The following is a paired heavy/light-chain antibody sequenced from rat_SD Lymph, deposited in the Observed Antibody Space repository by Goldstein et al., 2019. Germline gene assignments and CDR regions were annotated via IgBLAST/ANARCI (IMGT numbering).Heavy chain of an antibody. CDR1: GFTFSNYG. D-gene: IGHD1-9*01. Sequence: EVQLVESGGGLVQPGRSLKLSCLASGFTFSNYGMNWIRQAPGKGLEWVASISSSSSYIYYADTVKGRFTISRDNAKNTLYLQMTSLRSEDTALYYCARREMGITSPFWYFDFWGPGTMVTVSS. J-gene: IGHJ1*01. CDR3: ARREMGITSPFWYFDF. V-gene: IGHV5-34*01. CDR2: ISSSSSYI.
Light chain of an antibody. Sequence: DIQMTQSPPSLSASLGETVSIECRASEDIYSNLAWYQQKSGKSPQLLIYYASSLQDGVPSRFSGSGSGTQYSLKISGMQPEDEGVYYCLQGSKYPPTFGSGTKLEIK. CDR1: EDIYSN. V-gene: IGKV12S38*01. CDR3: LQGSKYPPT. CDR2: YAS. J-gene: IGKJ5*01.